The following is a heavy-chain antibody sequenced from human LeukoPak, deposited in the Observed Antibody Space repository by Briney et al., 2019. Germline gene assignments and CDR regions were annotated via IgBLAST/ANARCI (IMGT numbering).Heavy chain of an antibody. D-gene: IGHD3-3*01. CDR3: ARFWSGYSYYFDY. Sequence: GGSLRLSCAASGFTFSSYEMNWVRQAPGKGLEWASYISGSGSTIHYVDSVKGRFTISRDNAKSSLYLQMNSLRAEDTAVYYCARFWSGYSYYFDYWGQGTLVTVSS. J-gene: IGHJ4*02. CDR2: ISGSGSTI. V-gene: IGHV3-48*03. CDR1: GFTFSSYE.